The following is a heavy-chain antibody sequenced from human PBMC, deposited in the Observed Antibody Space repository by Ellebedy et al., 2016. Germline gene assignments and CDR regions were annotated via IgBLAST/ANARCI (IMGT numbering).Heavy chain of an antibody. CDR1: RGSIRNYY. CDR2: IYNSGSA. D-gene: IGHD2-15*01. CDR3: ARQAATHDGTALRSVWFDV. V-gene: IGHV4-4*08. Sequence: SETLSLXXSVSRGSIRNYYWNWIRQAPGKGLEWIGFIYNSGSAFYNPSLRGRFTISVDTSKNDISLRVNSVTAADAAVYYCARQAATHDGTALRSVWFDVWGRGTLVTVSS. J-gene: IGHJ2*01.